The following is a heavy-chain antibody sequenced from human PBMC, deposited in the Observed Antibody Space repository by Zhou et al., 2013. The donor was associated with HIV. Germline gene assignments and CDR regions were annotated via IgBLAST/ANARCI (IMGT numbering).Heavy chain of an antibody. CDR2: IIPILGIS. Sequence: QVQLVQSGAEVKKPGSSVKVSCKVSGGTFSTYTFTWVRQAPGRGLEWMGRIIPILGISNYAHKFQGRLRITADKSTNTTYMELSSLRSEDTSVYYCASVEPTVTTTRMGWYFDLWGRGTLVTVSS. J-gene: IGHJ2*01. CDR3: ASVEPTVTTTRMGWYFDL. D-gene: IGHD4-17*01. CDR1: GGTFSTYT. V-gene: IGHV1-69*02.